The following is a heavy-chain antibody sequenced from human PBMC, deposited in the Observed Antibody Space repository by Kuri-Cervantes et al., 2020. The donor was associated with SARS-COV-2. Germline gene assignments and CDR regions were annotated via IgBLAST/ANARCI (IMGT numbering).Heavy chain of an antibody. Sequence: GGSLRLSCAASGFAFSSYAMHWVRQAPGKGLEWVAVISYDGSNKYYADSVKGRFTISRDNSKNTLYLQMNSLRSEDTAVYYCATVVLIPFRVRLGSGVWFDPWGQGTLVTVSS. CDR1: GFAFSSYA. J-gene: IGHJ5*02. CDR2: ISYDGSNK. CDR3: ATVVLIPFRVRLGSGVWFDP. D-gene: IGHD2-15*01. V-gene: IGHV3-30-3*01.